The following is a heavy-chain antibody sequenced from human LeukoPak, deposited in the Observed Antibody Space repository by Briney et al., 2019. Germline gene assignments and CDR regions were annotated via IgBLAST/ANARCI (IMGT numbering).Heavy chain of an antibody. CDR2: ISGSGGST. V-gene: IGHV3-23*01. J-gene: IGHJ4*02. D-gene: IGHD2-2*01. Sequence: PGGSLRLSCAASGFTFSRYAMNWVRQAPGKGLEWVSAISGSGGSTYYADSVKGRFTISRVNSKNTLYLQMNSLRAEDTAVYYCAKQLSSTGSGWFFDYWGQGTLVTVSS. CDR3: AKQLSSTGSGWFFDY. CDR1: GFTFSRYA.